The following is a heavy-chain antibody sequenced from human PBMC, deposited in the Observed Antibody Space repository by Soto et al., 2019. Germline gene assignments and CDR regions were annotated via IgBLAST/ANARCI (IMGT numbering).Heavy chain of an antibody. CDR3: AREGLAGPPPNDYYYGMDV. Sequence: SVKVSCKASGGTFSSYAISWVRQAPGQGLEWMGGIIPIFGTANYAQKFQGRVTISVDKSKNQFSLKLSSVTAADTAVYYCAREGLAGPPPNDYYYGMDVWGQGTTVTVSS. CDR2: IIPIFGTA. J-gene: IGHJ6*02. V-gene: IGHV1-69*06. CDR1: GGTFSSYA. D-gene: IGHD6-19*01.